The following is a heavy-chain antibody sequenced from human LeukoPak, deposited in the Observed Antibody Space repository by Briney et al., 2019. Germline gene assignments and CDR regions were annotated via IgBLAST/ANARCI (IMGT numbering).Heavy chain of an antibody. CDR3: VRDYSNYETDY. V-gene: IGHV1-18*01. CDR2: ISAYNGNT. J-gene: IGHJ4*02. CDR1: GYTFTSYG. Sequence: ASVKVSCKASGYTFTSYGITWVRQAPGQGLEWMGWISAYNGNTNYAQKLQGRVTMTTDISTSTAYMELRGLSSDDAAVYYCVRDYSNYETDYWGQGTLVTVSS. D-gene: IGHD4-11*01.